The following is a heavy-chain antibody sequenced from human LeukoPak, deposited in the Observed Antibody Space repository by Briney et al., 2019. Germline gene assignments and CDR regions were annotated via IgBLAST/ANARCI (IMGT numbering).Heavy chain of an antibody. Sequence: PSETLSLTCTVSGGSVSSGSYYWSWIRQPPGKGLEWIGYIYYSGSTNYNPSLKSRVTISVDTSKNQFSLKLSSVTAADTAVYYCARGGIYGAIPPFWYFDYWGQGTLVTVSS. V-gene: IGHV4-61*01. CDR3: ARGGIYGAIPPFWYFDY. CDR2: IYYSGST. CDR1: GGSVSSGSYY. D-gene: IGHD4-17*01. J-gene: IGHJ4*02.